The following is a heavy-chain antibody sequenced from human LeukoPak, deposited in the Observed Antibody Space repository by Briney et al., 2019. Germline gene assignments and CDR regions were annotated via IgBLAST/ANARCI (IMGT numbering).Heavy chain of an antibody. CDR2: KYYSGGT. D-gene: IGHD6-13*01. V-gene: IGHV4-39*07. CDR1: GGSISSNSYY. Sequence: SEALSLTCSVSGGSISSNSYYWGWIRQSPGKGLEWIGTKYYSGGTYYNPSLKSRVTISVDTSKNQFSLKLSSVTAADTAVYYCARIAAAAAGAFDIWGQGTMVTVSS. CDR3: ARIAAAAAGAFDI. J-gene: IGHJ3*02.